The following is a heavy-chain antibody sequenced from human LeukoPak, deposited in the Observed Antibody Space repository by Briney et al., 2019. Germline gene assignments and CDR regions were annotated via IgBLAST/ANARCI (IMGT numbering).Heavy chain of an antibody. J-gene: IGHJ4*02. D-gene: IGHD3-22*01. CDR2: IYSGGST. Sequence: GGSPRLSCAASGFTVSSNYMSWVRQAPGKGLEWVSVIYSGGSTYYADSVKGRFTISRHNSKNTLYLQMNSLRAEDTAVYYCARWAMYYYDSSGYSGHFDYWGQGTLVTVSS. V-gene: IGHV3-53*04. CDR3: ARWAMYYYDSSGYSGHFDY. CDR1: GFTVSSNY.